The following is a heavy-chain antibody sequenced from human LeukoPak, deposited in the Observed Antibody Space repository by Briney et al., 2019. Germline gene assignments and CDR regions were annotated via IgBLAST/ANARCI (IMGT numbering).Heavy chain of an antibody. D-gene: IGHD6-13*01. CDR1: GFTFSSYA. CDR3: ARDIVSGIAAAGYYYGMDV. Sequence: GGSLRLSCAASGFTFSSYAMHWVRQAPGKGLEWVAVIWYDGSNKYYADSVKGRFTISRDNSKNTLYLQMSSLRAEDTAVYYCARDIVSGIAAAGYYYGMDVWGQGTTVTVSS. CDR2: IWYDGSNK. J-gene: IGHJ6*02. V-gene: IGHV3-33*08.